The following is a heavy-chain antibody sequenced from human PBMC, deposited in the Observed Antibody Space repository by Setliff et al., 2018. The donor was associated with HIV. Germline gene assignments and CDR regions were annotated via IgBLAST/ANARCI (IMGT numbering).Heavy chain of an antibody. J-gene: IGHJ6*02. D-gene: IGHD3-16*01. V-gene: IGHV3-7*01. CDR3: ASEIGTLYTGGHYLYGIDV. CDR2: IEQDGSEK. Sequence: GGSLRLSCAASGFTFSSYGMSWVRQAPGKGLDWVANIEQDGSEKYYADSVKGRFTISRDNAKNSLYLQMNSLRAEDTAVYYCASEIGTLYTGGHYLYGIDVWGQGTAVTVSS. CDR1: GFTFSSYG.